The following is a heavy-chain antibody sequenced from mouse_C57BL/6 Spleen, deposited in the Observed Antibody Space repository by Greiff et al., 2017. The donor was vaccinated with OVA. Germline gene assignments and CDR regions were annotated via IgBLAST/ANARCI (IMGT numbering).Heavy chain of an antibody. CDR2: INPNNGGT. V-gene: IGHV1-26*01. CDR3: ARRGSSPMDY. Sequence: EVQLQQSGPELVKPGASVKISCKASGYTFTDYYMNWVKQSHGKSLEWIGDINPNNGGTSYNQKFKGKATLTVDKSSSTAYMELRSLTSEDSAVYDCARRGSSPMDYWGQGTSVTVSS. CDR1: GYTFTDYY. D-gene: IGHD1-1*01. J-gene: IGHJ4*01.